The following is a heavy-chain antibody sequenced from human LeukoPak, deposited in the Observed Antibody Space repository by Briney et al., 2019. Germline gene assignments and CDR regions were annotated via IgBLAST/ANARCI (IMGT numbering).Heavy chain of an antibody. CDR3: AKDGSYSSSWYNWFDP. Sequence: GGSLRLSCAASGFTFSSYAMSWVRQAPGKGLEWVSAISGSGGSTYYADSVKGRFTISRDNSKNTLYLQMNSLRAEDTAVYYCAKDGSYSSSWYNWFDPWGQGTLVTASS. CDR2: ISGSGGST. CDR1: GFTFSSYA. J-gene: IGHJ5*02. D-gene: IGHD6-13*01. V-gene: IGHV3-23*01.